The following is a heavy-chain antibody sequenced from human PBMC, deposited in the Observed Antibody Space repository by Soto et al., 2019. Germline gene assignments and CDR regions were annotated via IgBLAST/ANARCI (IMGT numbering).Heavy chain of an antibody. CDR3: AREMFATSYFDY. D-gene: IGHD3-10*02. V-gene: IGHV1-2*04. CDR2: INPNSGGT. J-gene: IGHJ4*02. Sequence: ASVKVSCKASGGTFRNYPINWVRQAPGQGLEWMGWINPNSGGTNYAQKFQGWVTMTRDTSISTAYMELSRLRSDDTAVYYCAREMFATSYFDYWGQGTLVTVS. CDR1: GGTFRNYP.